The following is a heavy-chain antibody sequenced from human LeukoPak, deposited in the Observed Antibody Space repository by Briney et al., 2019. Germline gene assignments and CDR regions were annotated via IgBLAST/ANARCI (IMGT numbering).Heavy chain of an antibody. CDR2: INPSGGT. D-gene: IGHD6-13*01. CDR3: AREGVAGTGLDC. CDR1: GYTFSIYN. Sequence: GASVKVSCKASGYTFSIYNMHWVRQAPGQGLEWMGIINPSGGTSYAQKLQGRITMTRDTSTVCMELSSLRSEDTAFYYCAREGVAGTGLDCWGQGTLVTVSS. J-gene: IGHJ4*02. V-gene: IGHV1-46*01.